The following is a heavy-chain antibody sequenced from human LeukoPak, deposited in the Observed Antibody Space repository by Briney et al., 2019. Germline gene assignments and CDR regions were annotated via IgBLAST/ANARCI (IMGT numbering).Heavy chain of an antibody. CDR2: IYYSGST. Sequence: PSETLSLTCTVSGGSISSYYWSWIRQPPGKGLEWIGYIYYSGSTNYNPSLKSRVTISVDTSKNQFSLKLGSVTAADTAVYYCARDPGWGALDHWGQGTLVTVS. D-gene: IGHD3-16*01. J-gene: IGHJ4*02. CDR3: ARDPGWGALDH. V-gene: IGHV4-59*01. CDR1: GGSISSYY.